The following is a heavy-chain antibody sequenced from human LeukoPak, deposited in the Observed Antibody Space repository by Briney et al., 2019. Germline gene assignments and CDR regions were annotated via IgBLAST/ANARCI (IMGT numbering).Heavy chain of an antibody. CDR3: ARDRHWNQGNFDY. Sequence: ASVTVSCKASGYTITVYYIHWVRQAPGQGIEWMGWINPNSGDTNYAQKFQGRVTMTRDTSINTAFMELSRLRSDDTAVYYCARDRHWNQGNFDYWGQGTLVTVSS. CDR2: INPNSGDT. D-gene: IGHD1-1*01. V-gene: IGHV1-2*02. J-gene: IGHJ4*02. CDR1: GYTITVYY.